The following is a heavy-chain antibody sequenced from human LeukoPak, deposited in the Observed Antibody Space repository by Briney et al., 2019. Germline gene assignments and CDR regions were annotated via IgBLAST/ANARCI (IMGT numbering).Heavy chain of an antibody. CDR1: GYTFNSFG. D-gene: IGHD2-15*01. J-gene: IGHJ6*02. Sequence: GASVKVSCKASGYTFNSFGISWVRQAPGQGLEWMGWISAYNGDTHHPEKFQGRLIMTTDTPTSTAYMELRSLRSDDTAIYYCARDTVMMVGSYYYGKDVWGQGTTVTVSS. V-gene: IGHV1-18*01. CDR3: ARDTVMMVGSYYYGKDV. CDR2: ISAYNGDT.